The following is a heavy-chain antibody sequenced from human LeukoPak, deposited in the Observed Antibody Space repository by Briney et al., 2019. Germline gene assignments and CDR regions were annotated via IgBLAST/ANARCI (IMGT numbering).Heavy chain of an antibody. V-gene: IGHV3-21*01. J-gene: IGHJ6*03. D-gene: IGHD1-26*01. CDR3: ARDPYSGGYGDDYYYYMDV. Sequence: GGSLRLSCEASGFTFKNAWMNWVRQAPGKGLEWVSSITSTSSYMYYADSVKGRFTISRDNAQNSLYLHMSSLRAEDTAVYYCARDPYSGGYGDDYYYYMDVWGKGTTVTISS. CDR1: GFTFKNAW. CDR2: ITSTSSYM.